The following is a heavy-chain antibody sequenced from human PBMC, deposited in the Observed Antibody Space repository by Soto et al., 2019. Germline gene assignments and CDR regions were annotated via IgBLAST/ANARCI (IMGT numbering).Heavy chain of an antibody. CDR1: GGSISSSSYY. D-gene: IGHD2-15*01. CDR2: ISYTGNT. J-gene: IGHJ5*02. V-gene: IGHV4-39*01. CDR3: ATRGRMTPGYCVP. Sequence: QLHLQESGPGLVKPSETLSLTCTVSGGSISSSSYYWDWIRQPPGKGLEWIESISYTGNTYSNPSLKSRVTTSLVTTNNRISLKTGSVTAANTAIYYCATRGRMTPGYCVPWGQGTLLTVSS.